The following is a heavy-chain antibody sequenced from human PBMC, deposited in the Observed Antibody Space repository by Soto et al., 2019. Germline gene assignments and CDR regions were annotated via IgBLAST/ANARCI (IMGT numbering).Heavy chain of an antibody. V-gene: IGHV4-34*01. D-gene: IGHD3-3*01. CDR3: ARGREIFGAVTPFEY. J-gene: IGHJ4*02. CDR1: GAPFSGYY. CDR2: INHTGST. Sequence: LSETLSLTCAVYGAPFSGYYWTWIRQPPGKGLEWIGEINHTGSTKYNPSLKSRVTISLDTSKNQFSLSLRSVTAADTAVYYCARGREIFGAVTPFEYWGQGTQVTVSS.